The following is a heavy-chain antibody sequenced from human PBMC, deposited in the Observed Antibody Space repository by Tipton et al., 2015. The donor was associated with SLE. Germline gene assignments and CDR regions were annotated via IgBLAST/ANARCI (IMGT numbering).Heavy chain of an antibody. D-gene: IGHD3-22*01. V-gene: IGHV4-59*11. CDR3: ARVGHGFDSSGYNSRYYYYMDV. CDR2: VYPSGGS. J-gene: IGHJ6*03. CDR1: GVSISDHY. Sequence: GLVKPSETLSLTCTVSGVSISDHYWTWIRQPPGKGLEYIGYVYPSGGSDYNPSLSGRVTISFDTSKNQFSLRLTSATAADTAVYYCARVGHGFDSSGYNSRYYYYMDVWGKGTTVTVSS.